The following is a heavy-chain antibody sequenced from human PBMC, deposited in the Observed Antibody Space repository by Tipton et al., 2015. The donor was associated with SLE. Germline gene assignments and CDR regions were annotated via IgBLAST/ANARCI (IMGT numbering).Heavy chain of an antibody. J-gene: IGHJ4*02. Sequence: TLSLTCTVSGGSISSYYWSWIRQPPGKGLEWIGYIYYSGSTNYNPSLKSRVTISVDTSKNQFSLKLSSVTAADTAVYYCASFSSFGYCGVWGQGTLVTVSS. CDR3: ASFSSFGYCGV. V-gene: IGHV4-59*01. CDR2: IYYSGST. CDR1: GGSISSYY. D-gene: IGHD5-12*01.